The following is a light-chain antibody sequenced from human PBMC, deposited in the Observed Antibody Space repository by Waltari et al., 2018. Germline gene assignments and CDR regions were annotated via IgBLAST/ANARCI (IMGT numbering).Light chain of an antibody. J-gene: IGLJ2*01. CDR1: TSNTGNNY. CDR3: ATWDNSLTDVV. V-gene: IGLV1-51*01. Sequence: QSVLTQPPSVSAAPGQKVTISCSGGTSNTGNNYVSWYQHLPGAAPKLLIYDNDKRHSGIPDRFAASKSGTSATLGITGLQIGDEADYYCATWDNSLTDVVFGGGTKLTVL. CDR2: DND.